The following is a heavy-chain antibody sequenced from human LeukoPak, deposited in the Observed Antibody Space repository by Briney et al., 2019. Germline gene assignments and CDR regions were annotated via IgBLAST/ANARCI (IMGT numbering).Heavy chain of an antibody. CDR2: INPSGGSA. D-gene: IGHD6-19*01. Sequence: ASVNVSCKASGYTFTTYHMHWVRQAPGQGLEWMGVINPSGGSATYAQRFQGRIAMTRDTSANTVYVELSSLRSEDTAVYYCASKDTSGWYEEAWGQGTLVTVSS. CDR3: ASKDTSGWYEEA. J-gene: IGHJ5*02. V-gene: IGHV1-46*01. CDR1: GYTFTTYH.